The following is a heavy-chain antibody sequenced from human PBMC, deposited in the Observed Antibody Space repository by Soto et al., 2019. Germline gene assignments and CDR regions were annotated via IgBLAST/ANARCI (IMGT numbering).Heavy chain of an antibody. CDR1: GGSISSYY. CDR3: ARTYYDFWSGPTMPVYYYYMDV. D-gene: IGHD3-3*01. J-gene: IGHJ6*03. V-gene: IGHV4-59*08. Sequence: SETLSLTCTVSGGSISSYYWSWIRQPPGKGLEWIGYIYYSGSTNYNPSLKSRVTISVDTSKNQFSLKLSSVTAADTAVYYCARTYYDFWSGPTMPVYYYYMDVWGKGTTVTVSS. CDR2: IYYSGST.